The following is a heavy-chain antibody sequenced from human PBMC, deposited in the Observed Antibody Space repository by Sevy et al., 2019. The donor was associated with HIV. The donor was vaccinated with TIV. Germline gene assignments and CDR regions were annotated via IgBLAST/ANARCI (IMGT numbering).Heavy chain of an antibody. V-gene: IGHV4-59*01. CDR2: IYYSGST. Sequence: SETLSLTCTVSGGSISSYYWSWIRQPPGKGLEWIGYIYYSGSTNYNPSLKSRVTISVDTSKNQFSLKLSSVTAADTAVYYCARGSHYYGSGVWGCDYWGQGTLVTVSS. D-gene: IGHD3-10*01. J-gene: IGHJ4*02. CDR3: ARGSHYYGSGVWGCDY. CDR1: GGSISSYY.